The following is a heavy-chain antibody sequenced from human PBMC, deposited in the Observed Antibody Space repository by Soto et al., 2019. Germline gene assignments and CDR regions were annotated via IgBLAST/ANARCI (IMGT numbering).Heavy chain of an antibody. CDR2: IKSKTDGGTT. Sequence: EVQLVESGGGLVKPGGSLRLSCAASGFTFSNAWMSWVRQAPGKGLEWVGRIKSKTDGGTTDYAAPVKGRFTISRDDSKNTLYLQRNSLKTEDTXXXXXXTRWSSXXXXPXHEYYYYYYMDVWGKGTTVTVSS. V-gene: IGHV3-15*01. D-gene: IGHD2-2*01. CDR3: XTRWSSXXXXPXHEYYYYYYMDV. CDR1: GFTFSNAW. J-gene: IGHJ6*03.